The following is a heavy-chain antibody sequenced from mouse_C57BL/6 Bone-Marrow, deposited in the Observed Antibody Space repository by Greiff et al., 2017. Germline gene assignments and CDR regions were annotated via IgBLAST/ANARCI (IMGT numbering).Heavy chain of an antibody. Sequence: QVQLQQPGAELVKPGASVKLSCKASGYTFTSYWMHWVKQRPGQGLEWIGMIHPNSGSTNYNEKFKSKATLTVDKSSSTAYMKLSSLTSEGAAVYYCARWDYYPFAYWGQGTLVTVSA. J-gene: IGHJ3*01. V-gene: IGHV1-64*01. CDR1: GYTFTSYW. CDR2: IHPNSGST. D-gene: IGHD1-1*01. CDR3: ARWDYYPFAY.